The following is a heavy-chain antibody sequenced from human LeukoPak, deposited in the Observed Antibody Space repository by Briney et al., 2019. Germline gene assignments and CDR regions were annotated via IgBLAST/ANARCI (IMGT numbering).Heavy chain of an antibody. CDR3: GRGGYYASRSFHN. V-gene: IGHV3-74*01. Sequence: GGSLRLSCAASGFTFSSYWMHWVRQAPGKGLVWVSRINSDGSSTSYADSVKGRFTISRDNAKNTLYLQMNSLRAEDTAVYYCGRGGYYASRSFHNWGQGTLVTVSS. J-gene: IGHJ4*02. CDR2: INSDGSST. CDR1: GFTFSSYW. D-gene: IGHD3-10*01.